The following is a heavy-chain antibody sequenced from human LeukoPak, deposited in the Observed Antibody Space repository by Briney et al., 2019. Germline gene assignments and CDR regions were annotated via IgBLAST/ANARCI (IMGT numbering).Heavy chain of an antibody. V-gene: IGHV3-15*01. CDR1: GFTFSNAW. Sequence: GGSLRLSCAASGFTFSNAWMSWVRQAPGKGLEWVGRIKSKTDGGTTDYAAPVKGRFTISRDDSKNTLYLQMNSLKTVDTAVYYCTTATYGDYSGYWGQGTLVTVSS. J-gene: IGHJ4*02. CDR2: IKSKTDGGTT. CDR3: TTATYGDYSGY. D-gene: IGHD4-17*01.